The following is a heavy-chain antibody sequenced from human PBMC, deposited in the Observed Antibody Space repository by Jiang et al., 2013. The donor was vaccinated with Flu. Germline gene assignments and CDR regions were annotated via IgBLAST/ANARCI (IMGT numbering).Heavy chain of an antibody. CDR3: ASRTTVTNDWYFDL. Sequence: GLVKPSETLSLTCTVSGGSISSSSYYWGWIRQPPGKGLEWIGSIYYSGSTYYNPSLKSRVTISVDTSKNQFSLKLSSVTAADTAVYYCASRTTVTNDWYFDLWGRGTLVTVSS. D-gene: IGHD4-17*01. J-gene: IGHJ2*01. CDR1: GGSISSSSYY. V-gene: IGHV4-39*07. CDR2: IYYSGST.